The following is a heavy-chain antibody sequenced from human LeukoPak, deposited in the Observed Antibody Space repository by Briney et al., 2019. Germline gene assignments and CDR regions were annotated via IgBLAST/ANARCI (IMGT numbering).Heavy chain of an antibody. V-gene: IGHV3-74*01. CDR2: ITSDGSST. D-gene: IGHD5-12*01. J-gene: IGHJ4*02. Sequence: PGGSLRLSCAASGFTFSSYWMHWVRQAPGKGLVWVSRITSDGSSTSYADSVKGRFTISRDNAKNTLYLRMSSLRAEDTAVYYCVSGYSYFDYWGQGTLVTVSS. CDR3: VSGYSYFDY. CDR1: GFTFSSYW.